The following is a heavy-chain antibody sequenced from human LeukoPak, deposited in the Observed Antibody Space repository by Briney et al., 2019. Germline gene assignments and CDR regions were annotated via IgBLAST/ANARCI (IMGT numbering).Heavy chain of an antibody. V-gene: IGHV3-7*01. D-gene: IGHD1-26*01. J-gene: IGHJ4*02. CDR3: ARGAGSGSYYYFDY. CDR2: IKQDGSEK. CDR1: GFTFSSYW. Sequence: GGSLRLSCAVSGFTFSSYWMSWVRQAPGKGLEGVANIKQDGSEKYYVDSVKGRFTISRDNAKNSLYLQMNSLRAEDTAVYYCARGAGSGSYYYFDYWGQGTLVTVSS.